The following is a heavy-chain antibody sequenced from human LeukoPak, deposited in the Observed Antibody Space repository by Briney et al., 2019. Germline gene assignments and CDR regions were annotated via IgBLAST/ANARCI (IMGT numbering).Heavy chain of an antibody. J-gene: IGHJ6*03. D-gene: IGHD6-13*01. CDR1: GFSFSSYA. Sequence: GGSLRLSCAASGFSFSSYAMNWVRQAPGKGLEWVSIIFGNGDTTYYADSVKGRFTISRDNAKNSLYLQMNSLRAEDTAVYYCARVIAAAGLYYYYYMDVWGKGTTVTVSS. CDR3: ARVIAAAGLYYYYYMDV. V-gene: IGHV3-48*04. CDR2: IFGNGDTT.